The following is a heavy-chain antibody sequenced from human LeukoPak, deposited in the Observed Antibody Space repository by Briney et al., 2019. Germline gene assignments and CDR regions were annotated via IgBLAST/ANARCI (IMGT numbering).Heavy chain of an antibody. D-gene: IGHD3-22*01. CDR1: GGSISSYY. V-gene: IGHV4-4*07. CDR3: AIPYYDSSGYYYGDAFDI. CDR2: IYTSGST. Sequence: SETLSLTCTVSGGSISSYYWSWIRQPAGKGLEWIGRIYTSGSTNYNPSLKSRVTMSVDTSKNQFSLKRSSVTAADTAVYYCAIPYYDSSGYYYGDAFDIWGQGTMVTVSS. J-gene: IGHJ3*02.